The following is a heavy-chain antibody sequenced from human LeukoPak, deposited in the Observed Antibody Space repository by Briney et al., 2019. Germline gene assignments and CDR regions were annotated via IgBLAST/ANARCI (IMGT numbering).Heavy chain of an antibody. Sequence: PGGSLRLSCAASGFTFSSYTMSWVRQAPGKGLEWVSVVSGDCGTTYYADSVRDRFTISRDHSKNTLSLQMNSLRAEDTAVYYCARRNGAFDIWGQGTMVTVSS. V-gene: IGHV3-23*01. CDR1: GFTFSSYT. CDR3: ARRNGAFDI. D-gene: IGHD1-1*01. CDR2: VSGDCGTT. J-gene: IGHJ3*02.